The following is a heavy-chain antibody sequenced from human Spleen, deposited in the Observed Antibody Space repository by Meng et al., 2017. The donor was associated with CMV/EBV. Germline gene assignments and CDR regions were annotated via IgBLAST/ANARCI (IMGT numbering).Heavy chain of an antibody. CDR1: GFTFKTYW. Sequence: GGSLRFSCAASGFTFKTYWMHWVRQAPGKGLVWVSRINSAGSGISYADSLRGRFTISRDNAKNTLYLQMNSLRAEDTAVYYGARDAEYYDFGSHYANSGNALDYWGQGSLVTVSS. V-gene: IGHV3-74*01. CDR2: INSAGSGI. CDR3: ARDAEYYDFGSHYANSGNALDY. D-gene: IGHD3-3*01. J-gene: IGHJ4*02.